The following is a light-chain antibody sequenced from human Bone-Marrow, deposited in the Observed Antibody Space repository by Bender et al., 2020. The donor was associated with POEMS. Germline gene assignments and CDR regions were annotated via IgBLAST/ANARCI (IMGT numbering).Light chain of an antibody. J-gene: IGLJ2*01. CDR1: RSDIGGYDY. CDR2: YDT. CDR3: SSYPNISTGV. V-gene: IGLV2-14*03. Sequence: QSALTQPASVSGSPGQSITISCTGTRSDIGGYDYVSWYQQHPDKAPKLMIYYDTTRPAGVSTLFSGSKSGTAAPLTISGLQAEGESYYYCSSYPNISTGVLGGGHKL.